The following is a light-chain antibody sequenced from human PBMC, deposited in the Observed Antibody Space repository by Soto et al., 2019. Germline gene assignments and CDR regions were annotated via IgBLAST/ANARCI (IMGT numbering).Light chain of an antibody. CDR1: TSDVGGYNY. J-gene: IGLJ1*01. CDR2: DVS. CDR3: SSYTTSNTRQIV. V-gene: IGLV2-14*01. Sequence: QPVLTQPASVPGSPGQSITISSTETTSDVGGYNYVSWYQQHPGKAPKFMIYDVSNRPSGVSNRFSGSKSGNTASLTISGLQAEDEADYYCSSYTTSNTRQIVFGTG.